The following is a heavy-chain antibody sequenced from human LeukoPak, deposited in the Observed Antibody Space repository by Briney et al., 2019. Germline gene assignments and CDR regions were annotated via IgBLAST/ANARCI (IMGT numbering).Heavy chain of an antibody. V-gene: IGHV3-23*01. J-gene: IGHJ4*02. CDR2: ISGGGGST. CDR1: GFTFTTYA. D-gene: IGHD3-22*01. Sequence: GGSLRLSCAASGFTFTTYAMSWVRQAPGKGLEWVSAISGGGGSTHYADSVKGRFTISRDNSKNTLFLQMSSLRADDTAIYYCAKHYDISGYYPYWGQGTLVTVSS. CDR3: AKHYDISGYYPY.